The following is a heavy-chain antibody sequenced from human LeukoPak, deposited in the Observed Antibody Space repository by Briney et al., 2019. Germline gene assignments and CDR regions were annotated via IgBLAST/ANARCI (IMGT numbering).Heavy chain of an antibody. CDR1: GFTFSSYG. J-gene: IGHJ5*02. CDR3: AREGRAYRYSSSWYPTPSWFDP. V-gene: IGHV3-21*06. Sequence: GGSLRLSCAASGFTFSSYGMSWVRQAPGKGLEWVSSINSRSNDIYYADSVKGRFTISSDNAKNSLYLQMNSLRAEDTAVYYCAREGRAYRYSSSWYPTPSWFDPWGQGTLVTVSS. D-gene: IGHD6-13*01. CDR2: INSRSNDI.